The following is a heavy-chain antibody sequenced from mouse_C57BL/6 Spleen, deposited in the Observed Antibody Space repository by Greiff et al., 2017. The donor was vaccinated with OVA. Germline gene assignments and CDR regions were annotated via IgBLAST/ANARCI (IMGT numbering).Heavy chain of an antibody. D-gene: IGHD1-1*01. CDR3: ARWYYCSSYYFDY. CDR1: GYAFTNYL. V-gene: IGHV1-54*01. J-gene: IGHJ2*01. Sequence: QVQLKESGAELVRPGTSVKVSCKASGYAFTNYLIEWVKQRPGQGLEWIGVINPGSGGTNYNEKFKGKATLTADKSSSTAYMQLSSLTSEDSAVYFCARWYYCSSYYFDYWGQGTTLTVSS. CDR2: INPGSGGT.